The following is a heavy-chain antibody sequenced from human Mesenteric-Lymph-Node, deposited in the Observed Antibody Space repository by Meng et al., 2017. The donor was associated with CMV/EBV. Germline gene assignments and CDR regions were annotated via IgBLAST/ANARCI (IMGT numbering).Heavy chain of an antibody. V-gene: IGHV3-30-3*01. D-gene: IGHD2-8*01. CDR1: GFTFSSYA. CDR2: ISYDGNNY. Sequence: GESLKISCAASGFTFSSYAMHWVRQTPGKGLEWVAIISYDGNNYNYADSVKGRFTISTGDSKSVAYLQMNSLRTEDTAVYYCTRTADCTNGVCYPPNFDYWGQGTLVTVSS. J-gene: IGHJ4*02. CDR3: TRTADCTNGVCYPPNFDY.